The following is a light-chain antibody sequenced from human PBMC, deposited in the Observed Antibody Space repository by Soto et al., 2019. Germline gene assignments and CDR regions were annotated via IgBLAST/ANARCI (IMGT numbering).Light chain of an antibody. CDR1: QSISIW. CDR2: AAS. Sequence: DIQMTQSPSTLSASVGDRVTITCRASQSISIWLAWYQQKPGKAPKLLIYAASTLESGVPSRFSATVSGTEFSLTITSLQPEDFATYYCQQLFDSPITFGQGTRLVIK. J-gene: IGKJ5*01. CDR3: QQLFDSPIT. V-gene: IGKV1-5*01.